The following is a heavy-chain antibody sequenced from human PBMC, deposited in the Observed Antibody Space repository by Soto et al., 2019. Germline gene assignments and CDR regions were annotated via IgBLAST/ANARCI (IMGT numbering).Heavy chain of an antibody. CDR3: ARDRLRLGELSLIGYFDY. CDR1: GFTFTSYA. D-gene: IGHD3-16*02. J-gene: IGHJ4*02. V-gene: IGHV3-30*15. Sequence: QVQLVESGGSVVQPGRSLRLSCEASGFTFTSYAMHWVRQAPGKGLEWVAVISYDGINEYYADSVKGRFTISRDNSKNTLFLRMSSLRVEDTAVYYCARDRLRLGELSLIGYFDYWGQGTLVTVSS. CDR2: ISYDGINE.